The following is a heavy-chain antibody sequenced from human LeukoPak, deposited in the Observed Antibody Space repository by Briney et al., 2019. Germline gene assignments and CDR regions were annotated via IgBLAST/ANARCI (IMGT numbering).Heavy chain of an antibody. CDR2: IYCSGST. V-gene: IGHV4-39*01. J-gene: IGHJ4*02. D-gene: IGHD3-22*01. CDR3: ARRRGDSSGYYDY. CDR1: GASISSSSYY. Sequence: PSETLSLTCTVSGASISSSSYYWAWLRQPPGKGLEGIRCIYCSGSTYYNSSLKGRVTIFVDKSKNQFSLKLSSVTGADTAVYYCARRRGDSSGYYDYWGQGALVTVCS.